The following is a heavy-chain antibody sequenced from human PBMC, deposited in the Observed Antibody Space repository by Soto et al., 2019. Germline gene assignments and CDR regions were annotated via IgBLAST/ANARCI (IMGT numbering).Heavy chain of an antibody. D-gene: IGHD3-3*01. Sequence: PEKGLEWVSALSGSGGSTYYADSVKGRLTISRDNYKNTLYLQMNSLRAEDTAVYYCLIFHAEDGIRDTVPVSAFLLNRSSDL. J-gene: IGHJ2*01. CDR3: LIFHAEDGIRDTVPVSAFLLNRSSDL. V-gene: IGHV3-23*01. CDR2: LSGSGGST.